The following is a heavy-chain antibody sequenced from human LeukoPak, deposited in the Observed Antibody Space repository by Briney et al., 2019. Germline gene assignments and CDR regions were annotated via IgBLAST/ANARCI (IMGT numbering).Heavy chain of an antibody. V-gene: IGHV3-48*04. D-gene: IGHD6-19*01. CDR1: GFTFSSYS. J-gene: IGHJ3*02. Sequence: PGGSLRLSCAASGFTFSSYSMNWVRQAPGKGLEWVSYISSSSSTIYYADSVKGRFTISRDNAKNSLYLQMNSLRAEDTAVYYCARWKSSGGPLGAFDIWGQGTMVTVSS. CDR2: ISSSSSTI. CDR3: ARWKSSGGPLGAFDI.